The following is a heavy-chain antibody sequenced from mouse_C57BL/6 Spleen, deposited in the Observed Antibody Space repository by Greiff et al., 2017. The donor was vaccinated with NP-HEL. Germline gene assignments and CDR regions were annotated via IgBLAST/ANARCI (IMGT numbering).Heavy chain of an antibody. CDR1: GYAFSSSW. J-gene: IGHJ2*01. CDR2: IYPGDGDT. V-gene: IGHV1-82*01. D-gene: IGHD2-2*01. CDR3: ARSKVTTKEVDY. Sequence: QVQLKESGPELVKPGASVKISCKASGYAFSSSWMNWVKQRPGKGLEWIGRIYPGDGDTNYNGKFKGKATLTADKSSSTAYMQLSSLTSEDSAVYFCARSKVTTKEVDYWAQGTTLTVSS.